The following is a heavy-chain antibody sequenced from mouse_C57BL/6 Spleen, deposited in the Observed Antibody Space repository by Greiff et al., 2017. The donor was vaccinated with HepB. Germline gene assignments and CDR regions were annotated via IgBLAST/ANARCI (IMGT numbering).Heavy chain of an antibody. V-gene: IGHV1-72*01. D-gene: IGHD1-1*01. CDR2: IDPKSGGT. CDR1: GYTFTSYW. CDR3: ARSGDYYGSDY. J-gene: IGHJ2*01. Sequence: VQLQQPGAELVKPGASVKLSCKASGYTFTSYWMHWVKQRPGRGLEWIGRIDPKSGGTKYNEKFKSKATLTVDKPSSTAYMQLSSLTSEDSAVYYCARSGDYYGSDYWGQGTTLTVSS.